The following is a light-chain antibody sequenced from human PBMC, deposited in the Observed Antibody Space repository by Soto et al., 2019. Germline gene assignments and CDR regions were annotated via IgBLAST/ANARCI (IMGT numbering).Light chain of an antibody. Sequence: QSVLTQPPSMSGAPGQRVTISCTGSRSNIGAGYDVHWYQQFPGTAPKLLIYGNSNRPSGVPDRFSGSKSGTSASLAITGLQAEDEADYYCQSYDSSLTSVVFGGGTKVTVL. CDR2: GNS. V-gene: IGLV1-40*01. J-gene: IGLJ2*01. CDR1: RSNIGAGYD. CDR3: QSYDSSLTSVV.